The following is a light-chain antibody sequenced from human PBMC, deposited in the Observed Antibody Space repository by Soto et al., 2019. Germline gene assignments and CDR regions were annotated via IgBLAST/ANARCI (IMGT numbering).Light chain of an antibody. CDR3: QQYSAWPLT. V-gene: IGKV3D-15*01. Sequence: EIVMTQSPATLSVSPGESATLSCRASQINRNTYLAWYQQKPGQTPRLLIYGISSRATGIPDRFSGSGSGTEFTLTISSLQSEDSATYYCQQYSAWPLTFGGGTKVEI. J-gene: IGKJ4*01. CDR1: QINRNT. CDR2: GIS.